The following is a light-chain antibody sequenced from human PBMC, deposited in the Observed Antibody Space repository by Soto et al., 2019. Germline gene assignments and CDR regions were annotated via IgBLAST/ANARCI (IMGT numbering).Light chain of an antibody. CDR1: QSVSSY. CDR2: DAS. CDR3: QQRSNWHPMYT. J-gene: IGKJ2*01. Sequence: EIVLTQSPATLSLFQGERATLSCRASQSVSSYLAWYQQTPGQAPRLLIYDASNRATGIPARFSGRGSGTDFTLTISSLEPEDFAVYYCQQRSNWHPMYTFGQGTKLEIK. V-gene: IGKV3-11*01.